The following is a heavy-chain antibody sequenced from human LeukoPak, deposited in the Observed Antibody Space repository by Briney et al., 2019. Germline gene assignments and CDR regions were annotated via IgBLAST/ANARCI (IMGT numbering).Heavy chain of an antibody. Sequence: PSETLSLTCTVSGGSISSYYWSWIRQPPGKGLAWIGYIYYSGSTTYNPSLKSRVSISVDTSKNQFSLRLSSVTAADTAVYYCARDKAGYNDYWGQGTLVTVSS. CDR3: ARDKAGYNDY. J-gene: IGHJ4*02. CDR1: GGSISSYY. CDR2: IYYSGST. V-gene: IGHV4-59*01. D-gene: IGHD5-24*01.